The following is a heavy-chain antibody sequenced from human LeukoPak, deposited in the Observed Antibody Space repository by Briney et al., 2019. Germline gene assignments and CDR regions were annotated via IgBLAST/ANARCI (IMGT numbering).Heavy chain of an antibody. CDR3: ATGATSGSEAFDI. D-gene: IGHD1-26*01. V-gene: IGHV3-33*08. J-gene: IGHJ3*02. CDR2: IWFDGINK. CDR1: GFTFSPYS. Sequence: PGGSLRLSCAASGFTFSPYSMNWVRQAPGKGLEWVAVIWFDGINKYYADSVKGRFTISRDNSKNTLFLQMNSLRAEDTAVYYCATGATSGSEAFDIWGQGTMVTVSS.